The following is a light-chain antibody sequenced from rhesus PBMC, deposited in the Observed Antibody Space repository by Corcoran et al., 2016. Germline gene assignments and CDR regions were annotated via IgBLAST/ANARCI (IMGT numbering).Light chain of an antibody. CDR2: KAS. J-gene: IGKJ1*01. Sequence: DIQMTQSPSSLSASVGDTVTITCRASQSISSWLAWYQQKPGKAPKLLLYKASSLQSGVPSRFSGSGSGTDFTLTISNLQSEDFATYYCQQYNSGPWTFGHGTKVEI. CDR1: QSISSW. CDR3: QQYNSGPWT. V-gene: IGKV1-22*01.